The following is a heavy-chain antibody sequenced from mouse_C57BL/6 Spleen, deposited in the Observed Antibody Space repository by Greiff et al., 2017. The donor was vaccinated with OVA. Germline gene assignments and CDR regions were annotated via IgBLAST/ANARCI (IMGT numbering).Heavy chain of an antibody. V-gene: IGHV1-50*01. CDR3: ARGHYSNYFDY. CDR1: GYTFTSYW. D-gene: IGHD2-5*01. Sequence: QVQLQQPGAELVKPGASVKLYCKASGYTFTSYWMQWVKQRPGKGLEWIGEIDPSDSYTNYNQKFKGKATLTVDTSSSTAYMQLSSLTSEDSAVYYCARGHYSNYFDYWGQGTTLTVSS. J-gene: IGHJ2*01. CDR2: IDPSDSYT.